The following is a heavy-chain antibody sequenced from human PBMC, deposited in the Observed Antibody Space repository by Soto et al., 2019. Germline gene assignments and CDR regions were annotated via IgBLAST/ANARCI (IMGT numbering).Heavy chain of an antibody. CDR3: ARLQDFATTPYFDY. CDR1: GGSFSGYY. J-gene: IGHJ4*02. D-gene: IGHD5-12*01. Sequence: QVQLQQWGAGLSKPSETLSLTCAVYGGSFSGYYWSWIRQPPGKGLEWIGEINHSGSTNYNPSLKSRVTISVDTSKNQFSLKLSSVTAADTAVYYCARLQDFATTPYFDYWGQGTLVTVSS. CDR2: INHSGST. V-gene: IGHV4-34*01.